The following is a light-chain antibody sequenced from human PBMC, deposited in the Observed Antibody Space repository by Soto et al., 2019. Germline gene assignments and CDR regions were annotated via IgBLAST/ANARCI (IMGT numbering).Light chain of an antibody. CDR3: QQHNDWPT. J-gene: IGKJ1*01. Sequence: EIVLTQSPATLSVSPGERVSLSCRASQTVDSNLAWYQQKPGQAPRLLIYGASTRATGIPDRFSGSESGTEFTLTISSLQSADFAVYYCQQHNDWPTFGQGTKVEIK. CDR2: GAS. CDR1: QTVDSN. V-gene: IGKV3-15*01.